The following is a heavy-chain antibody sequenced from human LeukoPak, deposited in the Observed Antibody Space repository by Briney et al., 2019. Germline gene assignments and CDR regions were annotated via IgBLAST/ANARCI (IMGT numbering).Heavy chain of an antibody. J-gene: IGHJ4*02. CDR3: ATRYVGEMATIRSDY. CDR1: GFNFSSYA. CDR2: ISGSGGST. D-gene: IGHD5-24*01. Sequence: GGSLRLSCAASGFNFSSYAMSWVRQAPGKGLEWVSGISGSGGSTYYADSVKGRFTISRDNYKNTLYLQMNSLRAEDTAVFYCATRYVGEMATIRSDYWGQGTLVTVSS. V-gene: IGHV3-23*01.